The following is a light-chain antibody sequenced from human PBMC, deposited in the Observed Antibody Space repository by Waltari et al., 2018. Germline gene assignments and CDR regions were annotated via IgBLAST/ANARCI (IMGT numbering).Light chain of an antibody. Sequence: QSALTQPASVSGSPGQSIPISCTGSSSDVGLYNYVSWYQQRPGTAPKLMIYEVSNRPSGVSNRFSGSKSDNTASLTISGLQAEDEGDYYCSSFTASRTLLFGGGTRLTVL. CDR3: SSFTASRTLL. J-gene: IGLJ2*01. CDR2: EVS. V-gene: IGLV2-14*01. CDR1: SSDVGLYNY.